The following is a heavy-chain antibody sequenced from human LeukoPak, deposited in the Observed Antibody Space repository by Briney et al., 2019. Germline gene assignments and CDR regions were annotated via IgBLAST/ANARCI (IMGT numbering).Heavy chain of an antibody. Sequence: ASVKVSCKASVYTFTSYGISWVRQAPGQGLEWMGWISAYNGNTNYAQKLQGRVTMTTDTSTSTAYMELRSLRSDDTAVYYCARDVNRYRSGRFDYWGQGTLVTVSS. CDR3: ARDVNRYRSGRFDY. CDR2: ISAYNGNT. CDR1: VYTFTSYG. J-gene: IGHJ4*02. V-gene: IGHV1-18*01. D-gene: IGHD6-19*01.